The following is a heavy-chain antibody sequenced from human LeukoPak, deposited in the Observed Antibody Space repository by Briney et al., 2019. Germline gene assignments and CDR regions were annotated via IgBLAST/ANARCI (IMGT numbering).Heavy chain of an antibody. CDR2: IKNTGGST. CDR3: VKDLRGYNGRGYFDY. Sequence: HPGGSLRLSCAASGFTFSNYGMSWVRQTPGKGLEWVSGIKNTGGSTYYADSVKGRFTISRDNSKNTLDLQMNSLRVEDTAIYHCVKDLRGYNGRGYFDYWGQGTLVTVSS. V-gene: IGHV3-23*01. CDR1: GFTFSNYG. D-gene: IGHD5-24*01. J-gene: IGHJ4*02.